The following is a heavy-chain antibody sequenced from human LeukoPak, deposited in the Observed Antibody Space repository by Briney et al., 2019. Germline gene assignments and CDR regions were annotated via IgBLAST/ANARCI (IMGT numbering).Heavy chain of an antibody. V-gene: IGHV4-59*01. Sequence: SETLSLTCTVSGGSISSYYWSWIRQPPGKGLEWIGYIYYSGSTNYNPSLKSRVTISVDTSKNQFSLKLSSVTAADTAVYYCARVPTYYDYAWGNYRSGYFDYWGQGTLVTVSS. D-gene: IGHD3-16*02. CDR3: ARVPTYYDYAWGNYRSGYFDY. CDR1: GGSISSYY. CDR2: IYYSGST. J-gene: IGHJ4*02.